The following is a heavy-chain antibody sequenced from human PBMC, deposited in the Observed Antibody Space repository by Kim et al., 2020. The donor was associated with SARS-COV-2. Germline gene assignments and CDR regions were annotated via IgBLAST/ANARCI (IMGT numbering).Heavy chain of an antibody. CDR1: GFSLNTSGMC. J-gene: IGHJ6*02. CDR3: ARMPIVGASSSYYYYGMDV. Sequence: SGPTLVNPTQTLTLTCSFSGFSLNTSGMCVSWIRQPPGKALEWLARIDWDDDKYYSTSLKTRLTISKDTSKNQVVLTMTNMDPVDTATYYCARMPIVGASSSYYYYGMDVWGQGTTVTVSS. CDR2: IDWDDDK. D-gene: IGHD1-26*01. V-gene: IGHV2-70*11.